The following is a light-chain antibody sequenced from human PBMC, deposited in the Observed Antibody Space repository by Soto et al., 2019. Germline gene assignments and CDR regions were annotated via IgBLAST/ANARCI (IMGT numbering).Light chain of an antibody. CDR3: QQYNSYTS. CDR2: DAS. V-gene: IGKV1-5*01. Sequence: DIQMTQSPSTLSASVGDRVPITCRASQSISSWLAWYQQKPGKAPKLLIYDASSLESGVPSRFSGSGSGTEFTLTISSLQPDDFATYYCQQYNSYTSFGQGTKLEIK. CDR1: QSISSW. J-gene: IGKJ2*01.